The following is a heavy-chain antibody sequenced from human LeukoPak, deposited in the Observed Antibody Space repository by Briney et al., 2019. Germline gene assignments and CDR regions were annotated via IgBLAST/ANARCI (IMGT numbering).Heavy chain of an antibody. CDR1: GXSISSFF. J-gene: IGHJ4*02. V-gene: IGHV4-59*01. Sequence: SETLSLTCTVSGXSISSFFWSWIRQPPGKGLEWIGSMHYSGDSKYNPSLKSRVSLSIDTSKQQFSLKLSSVTAADTAVYYCARDLELERNRWNYFESWGQGTLVTVSS. D-gene: IGHD1-1*01. CDR2: MHYSGDS. CDR3: ARDLELERNRWNYFES.